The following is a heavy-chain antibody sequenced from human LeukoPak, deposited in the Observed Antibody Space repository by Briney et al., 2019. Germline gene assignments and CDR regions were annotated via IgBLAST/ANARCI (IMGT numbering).Heavy chain of an antibody. V-gene: IGHV3-23*01. Sequence: GSLRLSCAASGFTFSSYAMTWVRQAPGKGLEWASTISGGGGSTNYTDSVKGRFTISRDNSKNTLYLQMNSLRAEDTAVYYCAKRSEDWGQGTLVTVSS. J-gene: IGHJ4*02. CDR3: AKRSED. CDR2: ISGGGGST. CDR1: GFTFSSYA.